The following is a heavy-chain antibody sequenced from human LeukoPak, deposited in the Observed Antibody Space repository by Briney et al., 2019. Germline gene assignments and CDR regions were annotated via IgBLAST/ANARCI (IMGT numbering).Heavy chain of an antibody. V-gene: IGHV1-2*02. CDR3: ARAYYDTSSNYIDY. J-gene: IGHJ4*02. CDR1: GYSFIGYY. Sequence: ASVKVSCKASGYSFIGYYMHWVRQAPGQGLEWVGWINPNSGGAIYRQKFQGRVTMTRDTSITTVYMELSSLKSDDTAVYYSARAYYDTSSNYIDYWGQGTLVTVSS. D-gene: IGHD3-16*01. CDR2: INPNSGGA.